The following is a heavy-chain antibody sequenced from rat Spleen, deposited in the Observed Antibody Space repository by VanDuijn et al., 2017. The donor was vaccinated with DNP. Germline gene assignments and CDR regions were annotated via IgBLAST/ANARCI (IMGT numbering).Heavy chain of an antibody. V-gene: IGHV5-7*01. CDR2: IIFDGSPT. Sequence: EVHLVESGGGLEQPGRSLKLSCAASGITFSDYNMAWVRQAPKKGLEWVTTIIFDGSPTYYRDSVKGRFTISRDNAKSTLYLQMNSLRSEDTATYYCARHQITTTGFDYWGQGVMVTVSS. D-gene: IGHD1-10*01. CDR3: ARHQITTTGFDY. J-gene: IGHJ2*01. CDR1: GITFSDYN.